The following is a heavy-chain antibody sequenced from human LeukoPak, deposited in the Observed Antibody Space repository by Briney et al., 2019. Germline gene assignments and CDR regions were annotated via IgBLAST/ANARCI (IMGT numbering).Heavy chain of an antibody. CDR2: IYYSGST. V-gene: IGHV4-31*03. Sequence: SETLSLTCTVSGGSISSGGYYWSWIRQHPGKGLEWIGYIYYSGSTYYNPSLKSRVTISVDTSKNQFSLKLSSVTAADTAVYYCARGPVAYYDFWSGYTIDYWGQGTLVTVSS. J-gene: IGHJ4*02. D-gene: IGHD3-3*01. CDR3: ARGPVAYYDFWSGYTIDY. CDR1: GGSISSGGYY.